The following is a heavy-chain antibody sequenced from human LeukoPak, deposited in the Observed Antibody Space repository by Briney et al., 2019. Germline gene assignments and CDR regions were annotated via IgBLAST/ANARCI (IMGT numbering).Heavy chain of an antibody. J-gene: IGHJ6*02. D-gene: IGHD6-19*01. V-gene: IGHV4-59*01. Sequence: SETLSLTCTVSGVSISSYYWSWIRQPPGKGLEWIGYIYYSGSTNYNPSLKSRVTISVDTSKNQFSLKLSSVTAADTAVYYCARLFGVSSGWYDSPYYYYGMDVWGQGTTVTVSS. CDR2: IYYSGST. CDR1: GVSISSYY. CDR3: ARLFGVSSGWYDSPYYYYGMDV.